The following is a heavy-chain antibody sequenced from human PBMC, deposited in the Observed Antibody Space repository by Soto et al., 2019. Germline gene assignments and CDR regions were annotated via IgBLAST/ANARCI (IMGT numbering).Heavy chain of an antibody. CDR1: GGSFSTYY. J-gene: IGHJ3*02. V-gene: IGHV4-34*01. D-gene: IGHD3-9*01. CDR3: ARGGSNDWQVAFDI. CDR2: INHSGSN. Sequence: QLQQWGAGLLKPSETLSLTCVVSGGSFSTYYYNWIRQSPGKGLEWIGEINHSGSNNYSPSLKSRVTMSLDTSKNQFSLKLTSGTAADTAVYYCARGGSNDWQVAFDIWGQGTMVTVSS.